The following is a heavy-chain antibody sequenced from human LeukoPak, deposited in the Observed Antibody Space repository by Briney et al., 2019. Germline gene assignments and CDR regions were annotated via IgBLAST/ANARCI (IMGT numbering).Heavy chain of an antibody. V-gene: IGHV3-49*03. CDR2: IRSKTFGGTT. CDR1: GFTFGDYA. Sequence: GGSLRLSCTASGFTFGDYAMTWFRQAPGKGLEWVGFIRSKTFGGTTEYAASVKGRFTISRDDSKSIAYLQMNSLKTEDTAVYYCTREGEWELLALFDYWGQGTLVTVSS. D-gene: IGHD1-26*01. CDR3: TREGEWELLALFDY. J-gene: IGHJ4*02.